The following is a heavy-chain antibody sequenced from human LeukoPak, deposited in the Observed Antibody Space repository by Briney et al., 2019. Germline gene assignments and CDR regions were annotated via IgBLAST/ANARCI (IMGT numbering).Heavy chain of an antibody. V-gene: IGHV4-34*01. CDR1: GGSFSGYY. J-gene: IGHJ3*02. D-gene: IGHD1-14*01. CDR2: INHSGST. CDR3: ARDNPPEAFDI. Sequence: PSETLSLTCAVYGGSFSGYYWSWIRQPPGKGLEWIGEINHSGSTNYNPSLKSRVTISVDTSKNQFSLKLSSVTAADTAVYYCARDNPPEAFDIWGQGTRVTVSS.